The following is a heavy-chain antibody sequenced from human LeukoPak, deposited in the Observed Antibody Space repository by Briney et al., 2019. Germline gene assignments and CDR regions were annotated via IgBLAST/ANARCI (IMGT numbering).Heavy chain of an antibody. CDR3: AKDRGYDRSGFDY. J-gene: IGHJ4*02. CDR1: GFTFSSYE. CDR2: TSYDGSNK. D-gene: IGHD3-22*01. V-gene: IGHV3-30*18. Sequence: PGGSLRLSCSASGFTFSSYELNWVRQAPGKGLEWVAVTSYDGSNKDYADSVKGRFTISRDNSKNTLYLQMNSLRAEDTAVYYCAKDRGYDRSGFDYWGQGTLVTVSS.